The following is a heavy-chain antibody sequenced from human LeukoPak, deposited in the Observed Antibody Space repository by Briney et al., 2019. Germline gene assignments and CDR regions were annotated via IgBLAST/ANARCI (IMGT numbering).Heavy chain of an antibody. Sequence: GGSLRLSCAASGFTFDDYAMHWVRQAPGKGLEWVSGISWNSGSIGYADSVKGRFTISRDNAKNSLYLQMNSLRAEDTAVYYCAKDLNSTYNYDSSGYEDAFDFWGQGTMVTVSS. CDR1: GFTFDDYA. D-gene: IGHD3-22*01. J-gene: IGHJ3*01. CDR3: AKDLNSTYNYDSSGYEDAFDF. CDR2: ISWNSGSI. V-gene: IGHV3-9*01.